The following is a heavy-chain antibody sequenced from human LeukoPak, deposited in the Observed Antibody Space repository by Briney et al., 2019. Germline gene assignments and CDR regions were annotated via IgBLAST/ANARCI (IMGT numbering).Heavy chain of an antibody. V-gene: IGHV3-21*01. CDR3: TTGSPWVFDY. Sequence: GGSLRLSCAASGFTFSTYALSWVRQAPGKGLEWVSSISSSGSDTYYADSVKGRFTVSRDNAKNSLHLQMNSLRAEDTAVYYCTTGSPWVFDYWGQGTLVTVSS. J-gene: IGHJ4*02. CDR1: GFTFSTYA. CDR2: ISSSGSDT. D-gene: IGHD1-14*01.